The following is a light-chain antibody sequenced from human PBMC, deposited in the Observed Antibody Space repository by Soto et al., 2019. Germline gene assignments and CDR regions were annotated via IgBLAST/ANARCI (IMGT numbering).Light chain of an antibody. J-gene: IGKJ1*01. V-gene: IGKV1-6*01. Sequence: RPSMSKTVGDRVTISCRASQGIGNALGWYQQKPGKPPKVLIYAASSLQSGVPSRFSGSGSGTDFTLTISSLQPEDIATYYCQEYHSDPRTFGQGTKVVIK. CDR2: AAS. CDR3: QEYHSDPRT. CDR1: QGIGNA.